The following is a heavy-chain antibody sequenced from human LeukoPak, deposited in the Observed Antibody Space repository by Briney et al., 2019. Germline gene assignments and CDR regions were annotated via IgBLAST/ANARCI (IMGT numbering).Heavy chain of an antibody. Sequence: GGSLRLSCAVSGFTFDDYAMHWVRQAPGKGLEWVSGISWNSGSIGYADSVKGRFTISRDDAKNSLYLQMNSLRAEDTALYYCAKDIPPDYWGQGTLVTVSS. V-gene: IGHV3-9*01. CDR1: GFTFDDYA. J-gene: IGHJ4*02. CDR3: AKDIPPDY. CDR2: ISWNSGSI.